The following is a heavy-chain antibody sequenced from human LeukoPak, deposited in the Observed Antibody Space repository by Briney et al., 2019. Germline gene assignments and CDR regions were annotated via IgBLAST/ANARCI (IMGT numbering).Heavy chain of an antibody. Sequence: GGSLRLSCAASGFTFSSYDMHWVRQATGKGLEWVSTIGTTGDTSYPGSVKGRFTISRENAKNPLYLQMNSLGDGDTAVHYCAREDPRGSGFDYWGQGTLVTVSS. CDR1: GFTFSSYD. J-gene: IGHJ4*02. V-gene: IGHV3-13*04. CDR2: IGTTGDT. CDR3: AREDPRGSGFDY. D-gene: IGHD2-15*01.